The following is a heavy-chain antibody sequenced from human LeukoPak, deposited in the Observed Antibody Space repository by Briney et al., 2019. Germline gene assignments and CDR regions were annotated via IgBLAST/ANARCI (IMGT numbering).Heavy chain of an antibody. V-gene: IGHV3-9*01. D-gene: IGHD3-3*01. Sequence: PGTSLRLSFEASGFIFDDYAMHWVRQAPGEGLEWVSGISWNSEKRGYAGAVKGRFTISRDNAKNFLYLQMDSLTTEDTALYYCAKGSGYDPLEYWGQGALVVVSS. J-gene: IGHJ4*02. CDR2: ISWNSEKR. CDR3: AKGSGYDPLEY. CDR1: GFIFDDYA.